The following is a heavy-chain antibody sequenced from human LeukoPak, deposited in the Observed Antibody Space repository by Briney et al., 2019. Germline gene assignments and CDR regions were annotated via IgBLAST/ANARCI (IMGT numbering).Heavy chain of an antibody. CDR1: GGSISSYY. V-gene: IGHV4-34*01. J-gene: IGHJ5*02. CDR2: INHSGST. D-gene: IGHD6-6*01. Sequence: KPSETLSLTCTVSGGSISSYYWSWIRQPPGKGLEWLGEINHSGSTDYNPSLKSRVTISVDTSKNQFSLKLSSVTAADTAVYYCARGLRIAARGDNWFDPWGQGTLVTVSS. CDR3: ARGLRIAARGDNWFDP.